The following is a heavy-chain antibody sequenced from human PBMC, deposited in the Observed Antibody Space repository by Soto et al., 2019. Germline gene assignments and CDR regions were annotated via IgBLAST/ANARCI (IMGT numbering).Heavy chain of an antibody. CDR2: IYYSGST. CDR3: ARRLLHVKTKRYYYYMDV. CDR1: GGSISSSSYY. Sequence: SETLSLTCTVSGGSISSSSYYWGWIRQPPGKGLEWIGSIYYSGSTYYNPSLKSRVTISVDTSKNQFSLKLSSVTAADTAVYYCARRLLHVKTKRYYYYMDVWGKGTTVTVSS. D-gene: IGHD1-1*01. V-gene: IGHV4-39*01. J-gene: IGHJ6*03.